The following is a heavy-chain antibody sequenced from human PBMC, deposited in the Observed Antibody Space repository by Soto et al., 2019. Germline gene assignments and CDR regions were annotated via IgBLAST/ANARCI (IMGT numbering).Heavy chain of an antibody. V-gene: IGHV4-59*01. J-gene: IGHJ3*02. CDR1: GGSISSYY. CDR3: ARRPPADASDI. Sequence: SETLSLTCTVSGGSISSYYWSWIRQPPGKGLAWTGYIYYSGSTNYNPSLKSRVTISVDTSTNQFSLKLSSVTAADTAVYSCARRPPADASDIWCRGTMGTVSS. D-gene: IGHD6-6*01. CDR2: IYYSGST.